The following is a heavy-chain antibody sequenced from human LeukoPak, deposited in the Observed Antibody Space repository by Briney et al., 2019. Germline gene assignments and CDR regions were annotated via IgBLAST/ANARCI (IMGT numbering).Heavy chain of an antibody. D-gene: IGHD6-19*01. V-gene: IGHV3-53*01. CDR3: ARDTAVAGVDY. Sequence: SGGSLRLSCAASGFTVSSNYMSWVRQAPGKGLEWVSIIYSGGNTYYADSVQGRFTISRDNSKNTLYLQMNSLRAEDTAVYYCARDTAVAGVDYWGQGTLVTVSS. CDR1: GFTVSSNY. J-gene: IGHJ4*02. CDR2: IYSGGNT.